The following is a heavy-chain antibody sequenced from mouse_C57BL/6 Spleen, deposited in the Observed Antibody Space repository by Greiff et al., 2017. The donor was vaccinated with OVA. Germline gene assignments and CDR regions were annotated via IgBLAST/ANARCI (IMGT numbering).Heavy chain of an antibody. CDR3: AIATVASYFDY. V-gene: IGHV1-66*01. CDR1: GYSFTSYY. CDR2: IYPGSGNT. D-gene: IGHD1-1*01. Sequence: QVQLKESGPELVKPGASVKISCTASGYSFTSYYIHWVKQRPGQGLEWIGWIYPGSGNTKYNEKFKGKATLTADTSSSTAYMQLSSLTSEDAAVFLCAIATVASYFDYWGQGTTLTVSS. J-gene: IGHJ2*01.